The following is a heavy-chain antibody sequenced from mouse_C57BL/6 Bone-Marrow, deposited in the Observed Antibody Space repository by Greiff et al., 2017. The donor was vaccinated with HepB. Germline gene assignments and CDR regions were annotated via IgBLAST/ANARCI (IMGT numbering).Heavy chain of an antibody. V-gene: IGHV1-15*01. J-gene: IGHJ1*03. CDR3: FYYYGSRDWYFDV. Sequence: VKLMESGAELVRPGASVTLSCKASGYTFTDYEMHWVKQTPVHGLEWIGAIDPETGGTAYNQKFKGKAILTADKSSSTAYMELRSLTSEDSAVYYCFYYYGSRDWYFDVWGTGTTVTVSS. CDR1: GYTFTDYE. CDR2: IDPETGGT. D-gene: IGHD1-1*01.